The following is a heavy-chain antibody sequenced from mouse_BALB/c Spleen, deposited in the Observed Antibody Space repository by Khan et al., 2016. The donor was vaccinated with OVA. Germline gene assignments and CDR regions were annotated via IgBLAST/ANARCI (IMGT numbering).Heavy chain of an antibody. CDR2: IDPSTNYT. CDR1: GYTFTIYW. V-gene: IGHV1-7*01. D-gene: IGHD1-1*01. CDR3: VNHGSSSAWFTY. J-gene: IGHJ3*01. Sequence: QVRLQQSGAELAKPGASVKMSCKASGYTFTIYWMHWVKQRPGQGLEWIGYIDPSTNYTEYNQTFKDKATLTANKSSSTAYMQLTSLTSEDSAVYYCVNHGSSSAWFTYWGQGTLVTVAA.